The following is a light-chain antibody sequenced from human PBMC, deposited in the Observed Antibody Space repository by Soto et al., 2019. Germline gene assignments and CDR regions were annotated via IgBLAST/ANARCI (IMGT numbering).Light chain of an antibody. Sequence: EIVLTQSPATLSLSPGERATLSCRASQSISSYLAWYQQRSGQAPRLLIYDASNRATGVPARFSGSGSGTDVTLTITNLEPEDFAVYYCHQRNHWPRTFGGGTKVEIK. CDR1: QSISSY. CDR3: HQRNHWPRT. J-gene: IGKJ4*01. V-gene: IGKV3-11*01. CDR2: DAS.